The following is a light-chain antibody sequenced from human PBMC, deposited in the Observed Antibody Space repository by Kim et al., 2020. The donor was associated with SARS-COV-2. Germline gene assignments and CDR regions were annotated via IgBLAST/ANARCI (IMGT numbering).Light chain of an antibody. V-gene: IGLV3-1*01. CDR1: NLGNKY. CDR3: QAWDSSTGWV. J-gene: IGLJ3*02. Sequence: VSTGQTASITCSGDNLGNKYANWYQQKPGQSPVLVICQDIKRPSGIPERFSGSNSGNTATLTISGAQSLDEADYYCQAWDSSTGWVFGGGTQLTVL. CDR2: QDI.